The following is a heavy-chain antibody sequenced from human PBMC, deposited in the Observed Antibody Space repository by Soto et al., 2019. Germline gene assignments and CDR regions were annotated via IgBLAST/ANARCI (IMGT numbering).Heavy chain of an antibody. D-gene: IGHD3-3*01. CDR1: GGSISSYY. V-gene: IGHV4-59*01. CDR3: ASSPTYDDFWSGPGFDP. J-gene: IGHJ5*02. Sequence: SSETLSLTCTVSGGSISSYYWSWIRQPPGKGLEWIGYIYYSGSTNYNPSLKSRVTISVDTSKNQFSLKLSSVTAADTAVYYCASSPTYDDFWSGPGFDPWGQGTLVTVSS. CDR2: IYYSGST.